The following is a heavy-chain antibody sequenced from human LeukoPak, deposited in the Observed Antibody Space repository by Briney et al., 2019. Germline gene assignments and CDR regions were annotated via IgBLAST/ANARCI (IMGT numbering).Heavy chain of an antibody. CDR2: ISSASNTI. CDR1: GFTFSSYS. CDR3: ARDGWFGDYNWFDP. V-gene: IGHV3-48*01. Sequence: AGSLRLSCAASGFTFSSYSKNWVRQAPGKGLEWLSYISSASNTIYYADSVKGRFTVSRDNAKNSLYLQMNSLRADDTAMYYCARDGWFGDYNWFDPWGQGTLVTVSS. J-gene: IGHJ5*02. D-gene: IGHD3-10*01.